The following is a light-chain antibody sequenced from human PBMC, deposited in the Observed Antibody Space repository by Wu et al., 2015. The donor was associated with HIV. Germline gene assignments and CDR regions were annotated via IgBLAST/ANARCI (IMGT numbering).Light chain of an antibody. CDR2: GSS. V-gene: IGKV3-20*01. CDR1: QSINTKD. CDR3: KLYGSSPYT. Sequence: VLTQSPGTLSLSPGQRATLSCRASQSINTKDLAWYQQKSGQAPRLLIYGSSIRATGIPDRFSGSGSGTDFSLTINRLEPEDFAVYYCKLYGSSPYTFGQGTKLEIK. J-gene: IGKJ2*01.